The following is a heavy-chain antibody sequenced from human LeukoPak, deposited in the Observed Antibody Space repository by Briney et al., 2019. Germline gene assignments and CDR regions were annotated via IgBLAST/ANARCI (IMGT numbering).Heavy chain of an antibody. V-gene: IGHV3-53*01. CDR1: GFTVSSNY. Sequence: GGSLRLSCAASGFTVSSNYMSWVRQAPGKGLEWVSVIYPGGSTYYADSVKGRFTISRDNSKSTLYLQMNSLRVEDTAVYYCTGRGLYSSSWWAFDVWGQGTVATVSS. CDR3: TGRGLYSSSWWAFDV. J-gene: IGHJ3*01. CDR2: IYPGGST. D-gene: IGHD6-13*01.